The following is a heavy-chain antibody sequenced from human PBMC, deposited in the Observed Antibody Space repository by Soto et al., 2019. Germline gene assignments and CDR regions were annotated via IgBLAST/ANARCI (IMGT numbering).Heavy chain of an antibody. Sequence: QVQLVESGRDLVKPGGSLRLSCAASGFTFSDYYMTWIRQAPGKGLEWVSYITSSGLSIYYADSVKGRLTTSRDNAKNSISLQMNRLRGEDSAIYYCARVSRGSSWTGIWFDPWGQGAPVTVSS. CDR3: ARVSRGSSWTGIWFDP. CDR1: GFTFSDYY. J-gene: IGHJ5*02. D-gene: IGHD6-13*01. CDR2: ITSSGLSI. V-gene: IGHV3-11*01.